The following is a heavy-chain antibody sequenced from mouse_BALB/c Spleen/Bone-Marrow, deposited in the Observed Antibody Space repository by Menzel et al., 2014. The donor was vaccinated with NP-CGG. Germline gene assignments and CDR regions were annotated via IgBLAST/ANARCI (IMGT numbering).Heavy chain of an antibody. Sequence: LVKTGASVKISCKASGYSFTGYYMHWVKQSHGKSLEWIGYISCYNGATSHNQKFKGKATFTVDTSSSTAYMQFNSLTSEDSAVYYCVVRRRKYDAMDYGGQGTSGTVSS. V-gene: IGHV1S34*01. CDR3: VVRRRKYDAMDY. CDR2: ISCYNGAT. D-gene: IGHD2-14*01. CDR1: GYSFTGYY. J-gene: IGHJ4*01.